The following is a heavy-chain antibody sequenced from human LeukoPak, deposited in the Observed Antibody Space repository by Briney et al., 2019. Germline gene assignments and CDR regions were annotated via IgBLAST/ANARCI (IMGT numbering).Heavy chain of an antibody. J-gene: IGHJ4*02. Sequence: GGSLRLSCVASGFTFTKHWMSWVRQAPGKGLEWVANIKEDGSMKNYMDSVKGRFTISRDNAKNSVSLQMNSLRAEDTAVYYCGRDIVDGGDDYWGQGTLVTVSS. CDR2: IKEDGSMK. CDR1: GFTFTKHW. CDR3: GRDIVDGGDDY. V-gene: IGHV3-7*01. D-gene: IGHD2-21*02.